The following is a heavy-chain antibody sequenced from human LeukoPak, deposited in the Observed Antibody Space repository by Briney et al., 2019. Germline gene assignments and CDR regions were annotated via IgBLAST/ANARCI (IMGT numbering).Heavy chain of an antibody. Sequence: GGSLRLSCVASGFTFNTYAMSWVRQAPGKGLEWVSTISGSGAFTKYADSVTGRFTISRDNSKNTMYLQLNSLRAEDTAIYYCAKTYYHDSSGYSHYLAYDYWGQGTLVTVSS. CDR3: AKTYYHDSSGYSHYLAYDY. D-gene: IGHD3-22*01. J-gene: IGHJ4*02. CDR1: GFTFNTYA. V-gene: IGHV3-23*01. CDR2: ISGSGAFT.